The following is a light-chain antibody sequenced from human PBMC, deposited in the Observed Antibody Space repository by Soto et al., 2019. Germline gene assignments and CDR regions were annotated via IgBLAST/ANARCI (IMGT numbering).Light chain of an antibody. Sequence: EIVMTQSPATLSVSPGERATLSCRASQTIYSNVAWYQQRPGQAPRLLIYDASNRATGIPARFSGSGSGTDFTLTISSLEPEDFAVYYCQQRTNWSSVTFGGGTKVDIK. CDR3: QQRTNWSSVT. V-gene: IGKV3D-15*01. CDR2: DAS. CDR1: QTIYSN. J-gene: IGKJ4*01.